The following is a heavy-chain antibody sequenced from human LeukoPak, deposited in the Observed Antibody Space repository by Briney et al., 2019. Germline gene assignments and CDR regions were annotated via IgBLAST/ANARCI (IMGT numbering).Heavy chain of an antibody. D-gene: IGHD7-27*01. CDR1: GFTFSSYA. CDR2: IWYGGSNK. Sequence: PGGSLRLSCAASGFTFSSYAMHWVRQAPGKGLEWVAVIWYGGSNKYYADSVKGRFTISRDNSKNTLYLQMNSLRAEDTAVYYCAKDGGALTGDRPYWYFDLWGRGTLVTVSS. J-gene: IGHJ2*01. V-gene: IGHV3-30*02. CDR3: AKDGGALTGDRPYWYFDL.